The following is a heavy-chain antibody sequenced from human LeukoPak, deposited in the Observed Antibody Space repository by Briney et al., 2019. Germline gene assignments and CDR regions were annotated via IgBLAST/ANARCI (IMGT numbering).Heavy chain of an antibody. J-gene: IGHJ4*02. V-gene: IGHV4-59*12. D-gene: IGHD2-15*01. CDR1: GGSINSYY. CDR3: ARDSEGYDY. Sequence: ASETLSLTCTVSGGSINSYYWSWIRQPPGKGLEWIGYIYYSGSTNYNPSLKSRVTISVDTSKNQFSLKLSSVTAADTAVYYCARDSEGYDYWGQGTLVTVSS. CDR2: IYYSGST.